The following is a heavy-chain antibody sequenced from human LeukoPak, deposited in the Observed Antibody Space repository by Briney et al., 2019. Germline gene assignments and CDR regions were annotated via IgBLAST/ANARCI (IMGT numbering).Heavy chain of an antibody. CDR3: ARGGGGYSYGYAPQYYMDV. Sequence: GGSLSLSCAASGFTFSSYEMNWVRQAPGKGLEWVSVIYCGGSTYYADSVKGRFTISRDNSKNTLYLQMNSLRAEDTAVYYCARGGGGYSYGYAPQYYMDVWGKGTTVTISS. CDR1: GFTFSSYE. CDR2: IYCGGST. J-gene: IGHJ6*03. D-gene: IGHD5-18*01. V-gene: IGHV3-53*01.